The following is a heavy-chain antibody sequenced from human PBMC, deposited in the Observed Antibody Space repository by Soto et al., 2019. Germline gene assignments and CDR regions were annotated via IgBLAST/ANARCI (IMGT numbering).Heavy chain of an antibody. D-gene: IGHD1-1*01. CDR3: TRDMGTGTPFDP. Sequence: PSETLSLTCTVSGGSISSGAYYWTWIRQHPGKGLEYIGSIYYSGSTYYNPSLKSRVTISVDTSKNQFSLKLSPVTAADTAVYFCTRDMGTGTPFDPWGQGTRVTVSS. J-gene: IGHJ5*02. V-gene: IGHV4-39*07. CDR2: IYYSGST. CDR1: GGSISSGAYY.